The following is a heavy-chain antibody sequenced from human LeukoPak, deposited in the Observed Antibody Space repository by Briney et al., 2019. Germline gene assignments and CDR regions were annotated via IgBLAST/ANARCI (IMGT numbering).Heavy chain of an antibody. CDR1: GGSISSSY. D-gene: IGHD6-19*01. J-gene: IGHJ4*02. V-gene: IGHV4-59*01. CDR2: IYYKWST. CDR3: ARGGYSSAWYVFDY. Sequence: SETLSLTCTDSGGSISSSYWSWIWHPPGGGLEWIGYIYYKWSTNSSPSLKSRVTISEDTSKNQFALKLTSVTAADTAVYYWARGGYSSAWYVFDYWGQGTLVSVFS.